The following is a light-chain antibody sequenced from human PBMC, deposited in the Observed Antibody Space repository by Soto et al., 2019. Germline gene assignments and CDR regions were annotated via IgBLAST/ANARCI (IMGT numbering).Light chain of an antibody. CDR2: KAS. V-gene: IGKV1-5*03. Sequence: DIQMTQSPSTLSASVGDSVTITCRASQSISSWLAWYQQKPGKAPKLLIYKASSLESGVPSRFSGSGSGTEFTLTISSLQPDDFATYYCKQYDSYSCTFGQGTKVEI. CDR3: KQYDSYSCT. J-gene: IGKJ1*01. CDR1: QSISSW.